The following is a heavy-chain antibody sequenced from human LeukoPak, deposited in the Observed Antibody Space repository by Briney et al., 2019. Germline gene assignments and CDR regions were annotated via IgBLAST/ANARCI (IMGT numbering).Heavy chain of an antibody. CDR3: ARVFGYCSGGSCFFDY. J-gene: IGHJ4*02. V-gene: IGHV5-51*01. Sequence: GESLKISCKGSGYSFTSYWIGWVRQMPGKGLEWMGIIYLGDYDTRYSTSFQGQVTLSADKSLSTAYLAWSSLKASDTAMYYRARVFGYCSGGSCFFDYWGQGTRVSVSS. D-gene: IGHD2-15*01. CDR2: IYLGDYDT. CDR1: GYSFTSYW.